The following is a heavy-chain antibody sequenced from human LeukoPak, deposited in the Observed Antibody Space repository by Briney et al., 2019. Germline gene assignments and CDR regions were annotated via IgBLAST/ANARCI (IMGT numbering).Heavy chain of an antibody. CDR1: GYTFTGYY. CDR3: ARVAVCCSSTSCSDY. J-gene: IGHJ4*02. D-gene: IGHD2-2*01. CDR2: INPNSGGT. V-gene: IGHV1-2*02. Sequence: ASVKVSCKASGYTFTGYYMHWVRQAPGQGLEWMGWINPNSGGTNYAQKFQGRVTMTRDTSISTAYMELSRLRSDDTAVYYCARVAVCCSSTSCSDYWGQGTLVTVSS.